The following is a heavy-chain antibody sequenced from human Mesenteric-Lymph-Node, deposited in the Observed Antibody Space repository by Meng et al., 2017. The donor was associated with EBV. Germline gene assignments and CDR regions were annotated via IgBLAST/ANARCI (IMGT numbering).Heavy chain of an antibody. CDR1: GYSFTNYG. CDR3: AREGGYYYNYDY. J-gene: IGHJ4*02. V-gene: IGHV1-18*01. Sequence: QVQLVQSGSELKKPGAAVRVSCKPSGYSFTNYGISWVRLAPGQGLEWMGLISAYNGDTNYAQKFQGRVTMTTDTSTGTAYMELGSLRSDDTAVYYCAREGGYYYNYDYWGQGTLVTVSS. D-gene: IGHD3-22*01. CDR2: ISAYNGDT.